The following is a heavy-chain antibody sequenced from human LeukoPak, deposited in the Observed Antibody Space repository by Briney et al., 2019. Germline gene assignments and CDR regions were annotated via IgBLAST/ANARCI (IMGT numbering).Heavy chain of an antibody. J-gene: IGHJ6*03. CDR1: GGSISSYY. CDR2: IYYSGST. CDR3: AREGTSWADMDV. Sequence: SETLSLTCTVTGGSISSYYWSWIRQPPGKGLEWIGYIYYSGSTNYNPSLKSRVTISVDTSKNQFSLKLSSVTAADTAVYYCAREGTSWADMDVWGKGTTVTVSS. D-gene: IGHD2-2*01. V-gene: IGHV4-59*01.